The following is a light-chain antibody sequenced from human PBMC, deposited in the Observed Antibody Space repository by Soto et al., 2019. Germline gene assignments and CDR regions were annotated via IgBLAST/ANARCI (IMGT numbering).Light chain of an antibody. CDR1: QSFGGNF. CDR3: QHYGSSPSWT. Sequence: EIVLTQSPGSLSLSPGERATLSCRASQSFGGNFLAWYQHKPGQAPRLLIHDASTRLAGVPDRFTGSGSGTDFTLTISRLEPEDFAVYYCQHYGSSPSWTFGQGTKVDIK. V-gene: IGKV3-20*01. J-gene: IGKJ1*01. CDR2: DAS.